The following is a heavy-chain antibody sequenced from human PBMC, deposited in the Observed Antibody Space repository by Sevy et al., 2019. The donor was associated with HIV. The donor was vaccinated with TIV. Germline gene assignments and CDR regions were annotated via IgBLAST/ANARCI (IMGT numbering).Heavy chain of an antibody. CDR1: GYTLTELS. CDR3: ATPLHQYGSGSYHYFDY. J-gene: IGHJ4*02. V-gene: IGHV1-24*01. Sequence: ASVKVSCKVSGYTLTELSMHWVRQAPGKGLEWMGGFDPEDGETIYAQKFQGRVTMTEDTSTDTAYMELSSLRSEDTAVYYCATPLHQYGSGSYHYFDYWGQGTLVTVSS. D-gene: IGHD3-10*01. CDR2: FDPEDGET.